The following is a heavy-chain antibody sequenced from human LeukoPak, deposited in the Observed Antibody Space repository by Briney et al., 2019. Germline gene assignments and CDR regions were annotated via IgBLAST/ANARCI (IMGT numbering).Heavy chain of an antibody. D-gene: IGHD3-10*01. Sequence: GGSLRLSCAASGFSFSNDWMGWVRQAPGKGLACVANIKTDGSETYYVDSVKGRFTISRDNAKNSLLLQMNSLRAEDTAIYYCVSAIRGSPIDYWGQGTLVSVPS. J-gene: IGHJ4*02. CDR1: GFSFSNDW. CDR3: VSAIRGSPIDY. CDR2: IKTDGSET. V-gene: IGHV3-7*01.